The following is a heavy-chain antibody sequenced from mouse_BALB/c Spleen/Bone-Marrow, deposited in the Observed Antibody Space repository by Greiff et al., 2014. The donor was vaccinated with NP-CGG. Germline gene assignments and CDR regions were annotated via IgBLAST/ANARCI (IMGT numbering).Heavy chain of an antibody. J-gene: IGHJ2*01. D-gene: IGHD1-1*01. V-gene: IGHV5-12-1*01. CDR1: GFAFSSYD. CDR2: ISSGGGST. Sequence: EVKVVESGGGLVKPGGSLKLSCAASGFAFSSYDMSWVRQTPEKRLEWVAYISSGGGSTYYPDTVKGRFTISRDNAKNTLYLQMSCLKSEDTAMYYCAREVLRDYFDYWGQGTTLTVSS. CDR3: AREVLRDYFDY.